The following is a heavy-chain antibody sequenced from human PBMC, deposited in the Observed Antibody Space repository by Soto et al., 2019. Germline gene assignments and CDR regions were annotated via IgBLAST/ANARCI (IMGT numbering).Heavy chain of an antibody. J-gene: IGHJ3*02. D-gene: IGHD3-3*01. CDR3: ASRYYDFWSGYYRACDAFDI. CDR1: GGSISSSSYY. V-gene: IGHV4-39*01. CDR2: IYYSGST. Sequence: QLQLQESGPGLVKPSETLSLTCTVSGGSISSSSYYWGWIRQPPGKGLEWIGSIYYSGSTYYNPSLKSRVTISVDTSKNQFSLKLSSVTAADTAVYYCASRYYDFWSGYYRACDAFDIWGQGTMVTVSS.